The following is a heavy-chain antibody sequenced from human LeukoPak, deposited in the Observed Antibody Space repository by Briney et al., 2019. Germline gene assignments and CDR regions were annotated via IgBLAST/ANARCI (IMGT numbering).Heavy chain of an antibody. CDR2: INPSGGST. Sequence: ASLNLSCTASAYTSTIFSLGWVRRAPGQGHGWMGIINPSGGSTRYAQKFQGRVTMTRDTSTSTVYMDLSSLRSEDTAVYYCAREGSSGQLLWGQGSMVTVSS. CDR3: AREGSSGQLL. CDR1: AYTSTIFS. D-gene: IGHD3-22*01. V-gene: IGHV1-46*01. J-gene: IGHJ3*01.